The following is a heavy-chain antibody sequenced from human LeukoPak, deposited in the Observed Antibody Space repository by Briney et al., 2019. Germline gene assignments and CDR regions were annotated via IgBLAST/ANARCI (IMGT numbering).Heavy chain of an antibody. CDR2: ISSNGGST. V-gene: IGHV3-64*01. CDR1: GFTFSSYA. J-gene: IGHJ3*02. D-gene: IGHD3-16*01. CDR3: AREAGDDGRAFDI. Sequence: GGSLRLSCAASGFTFSSYAMSWVRQAPGKGLEYVSAISSNGGSTYYANSVKGRFTISRDNSKNTLYLQMGSLRAEDMAVYYCAREAGDDGRAFDIWGQGTMVTVSS.